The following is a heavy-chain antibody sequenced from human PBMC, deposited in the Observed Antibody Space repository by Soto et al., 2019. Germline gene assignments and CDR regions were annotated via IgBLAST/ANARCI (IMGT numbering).Heavy chain of an antibody. J-gene: IGHJ4*02. CDR2: INHSGST. D-gene: IGHD4-17*01. CDR1: GGSFSGYY. V-gene: IGHV4-34*01. Sequence: SETLSLTCAVYGGSFSGYYWSWIRQPPGKGLEWIGEINHSGSTNYNPSLKSRVTISVDTSKNQFSLKLSSVTAADTAVYYCARGSSTTVVTPFSFWGQGTLVTVS. CDR3: ARGSSTTVVTPFSF.